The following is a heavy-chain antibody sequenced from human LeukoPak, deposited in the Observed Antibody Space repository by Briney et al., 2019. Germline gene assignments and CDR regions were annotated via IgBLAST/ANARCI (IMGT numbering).Heavy chain of an antibody. D-gene: IGHD2-2*01. CDR3: ARDILVVPAAHDAFDI. CDR1: GGTFSSYA. CDR2: IIPIFGTA. V-gene: IGHV1-69*05. Sequence: SVKVSCKTFGGTFSSYAISWVRQAPGQGLEWMGGIIPIFGTANYAQKLQGRVTMTTDTSTSTAYMELRSLRSDDTAVYYCARDILVVPAAHDAFDIWGQGTMVTVSS. J-gene: IGHJ3*02.